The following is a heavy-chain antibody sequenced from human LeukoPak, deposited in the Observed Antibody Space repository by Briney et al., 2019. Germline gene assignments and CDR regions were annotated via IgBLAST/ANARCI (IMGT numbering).Heavy chain of an antibody. D-gene: IGHD3-10*01. V-gene: IGHV3-21*01. CDR1: GFTFSSDS. J-gene: IGHJ6*03. Sequence: GGSLRHSCAASGFTFSSDSMNWVREAPGKGLEWVSSISSSSSYIYYADSVKGRFSLSRDNAKNSLYLQMNSLRADETAAYYCSRDGDYYDSGSYLGKYYYYYMDVWGKGTTVNISS. CDR2: ISSSSSYI. CDR3: SRDGDYYDSGSYLGKYYYYYMDV.